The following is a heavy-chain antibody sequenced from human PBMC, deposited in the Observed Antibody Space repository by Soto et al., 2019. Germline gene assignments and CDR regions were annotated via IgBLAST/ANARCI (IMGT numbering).Heavy chain of an antibody. V-gene: IGHV3-43*01. Sequence: GGSLRLSCAASGFTFDDYTMHWVRQAPGKGLEWVSFISWDGGSTYYADSVKGRFTISRDNSKNSLYLQMNSLRTEDTALYYCAKDIGGEYDFWSGYFPYYGMDVWGQGTTVTVS. J-gene: IGHJ6*02. CDR3: AKDIGGEYDFWSGYFPYYGMDV. D-gene: IGHD3-3*01. CDR1: GFTFDDYT. CDR2: ISWDGGST.